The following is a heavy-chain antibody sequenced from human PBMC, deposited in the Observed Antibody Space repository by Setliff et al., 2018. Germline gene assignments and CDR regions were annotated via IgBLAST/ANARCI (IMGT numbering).Heavy chain of an antibody. CDR3: ARMTGFQYIDV. Sequence: PSETLSLTCTVSGDSISSRPFYWGWFRQPAGKELEWIGQIYTSWSTIYNPSLKSRVTILLDTSKNQFSLTPTSVTAADTAVYYCARMTGFQYIDVWGKGTTVTVSS. V-gene: IGHV4-61*09. CDR2: IYTSWST. J-gene: IGHJ6*03. D-gene: IGHD3-3*01. CDR1: GDSISSRPFY.